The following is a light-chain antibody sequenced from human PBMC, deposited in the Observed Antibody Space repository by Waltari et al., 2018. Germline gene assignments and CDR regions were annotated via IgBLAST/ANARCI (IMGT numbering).Light chain of an antibody. CDR1: QSISSW. CDR3: QQYNSYST. Sequence: DIQMTQSPSTLSASVGDRVTITFRASQSISSWLAWYQQKPGKAPKLLIYKASSLESGVPSRFSVSGSGTEFTLTISSLQPDDFATYYCQQYNSYSTFGQGTKVEIE. CDR2: KAS. J-gene: IGKJ1*01. V-gene: IGKV1-5*03.